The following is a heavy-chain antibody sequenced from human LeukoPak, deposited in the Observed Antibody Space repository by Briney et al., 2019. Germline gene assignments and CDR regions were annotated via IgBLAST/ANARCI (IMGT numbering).Heavy chain of an antibody. CDR3: PSLLVRTSWFDP. V-gene: IGHV1-46*01. D-gene: IGHD6-13*01. Sequence: ASVKVSYKASGYTFTSYYMHWVRQAPGQGLEWMGIINPSGGSTSYAQKFQGRVTMTRDMSTSTVYMELSSLRSEDTAVYYCPSLLVRTSWFDPWGQGTLVTVSS. CDR1: GYTFTSYY. J-gene: IGHJ5*02. CDR2: INPSGGST.